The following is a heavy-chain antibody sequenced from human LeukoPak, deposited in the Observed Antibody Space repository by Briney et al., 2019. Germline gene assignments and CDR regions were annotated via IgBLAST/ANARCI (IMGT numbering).Heavy chain of an antibody. CDR3: ARTEMATTYPLDY. Sequence: ASVKVSCKASGYTFTSYYMHWVRQAPGQGLEWMGIINPSGGSTNYAQKFQGRATITADKSTSTAYMELSSLRSEDTAVYYCARTEMATTYPLDYWGQGTLVTVSS. V-gene: IGHV1-46*01. CDR2: INPSGGST. CDR1: GYTFTSYY. J-gene: IGHJ4*02. D-gene: IGHD5-12*01.